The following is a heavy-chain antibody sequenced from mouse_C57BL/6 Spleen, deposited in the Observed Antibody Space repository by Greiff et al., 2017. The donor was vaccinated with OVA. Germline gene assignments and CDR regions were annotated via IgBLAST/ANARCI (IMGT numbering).Heavy chain of an antibody. CDR1: GYTFTDYY. CDR3: AYYYGRGNYFDY. Sequence: VQLQQSGPELVKPGASVKISCKASGYTFTDYYMNWVKQSPGKSLEWIGDINPNNGGTSYNQKFKGKATLTVDKSSSTAYMELRSLTSEDSAVYYGAYYYGRGNYFDYWGQGTTLTVSS. D-gene: IGHD1-1*01. J-gene: IGHJ2*01. V-gene: IGHV1-26*01. CDR2: INPNNGGT.